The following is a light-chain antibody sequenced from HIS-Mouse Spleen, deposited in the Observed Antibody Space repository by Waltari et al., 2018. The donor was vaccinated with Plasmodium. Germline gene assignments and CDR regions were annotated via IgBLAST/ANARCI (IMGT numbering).Light chain of an antibody. V-gene: IGLV3-1*01. J-gene: IGLJ2*01. Sequence: SYELTQPPSVSVSPGQTASITCSGDKLGDKYACWYQQKPGLSPVLVIYQDSKRPSGIPERFSGSNSWNTATLTISGTQAMDEADYYCQAWDSSTVVFGGGTKLTVL. CDR2: QDS. CDR1: KLGDKY. CDR3: QAWDSSTVV.